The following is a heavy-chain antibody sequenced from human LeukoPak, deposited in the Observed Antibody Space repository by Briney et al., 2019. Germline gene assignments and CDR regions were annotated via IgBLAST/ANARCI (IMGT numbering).Heavy chain of an antibody. V-gene: IGHV1-8*01. J-gene: IGHJ4*02. CDR1: GYTFTSHD. CDR3: ARGGAAAETSGFDH. D-gene: IGHD6-13*01. Sequence: VASVKVSCKVFGYTFTSHDINWVRQAPGQGLEWMGWMSNDSDDTGYAQKFQGRVSMNRDNSIDTAYMELRGLKSDDTAVYYCARGGAAAETSGFDHWGRGTLVSVSA. CDR2: MSNDSDDT.